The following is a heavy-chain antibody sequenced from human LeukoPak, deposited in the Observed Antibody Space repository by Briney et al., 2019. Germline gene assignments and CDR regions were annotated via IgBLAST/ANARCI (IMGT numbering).Heavy chain of an antibody. Sequence: SETLSLTCTVSGGSISNTDHYWAWIRQPPGKGLEWIGSMYYGGSPYYNPSLKSRVTISVDRSKNQFSLKLSSVTAADTAVYYCARVRGWFDPWGQGTLVTVSS. J-gene: IGHJ5*02. CDR3: ARVRGWFDP. CDR2: MYYGGSP. V-gene: IGHV4-39*07. CDR1: GGSISNTDHY.